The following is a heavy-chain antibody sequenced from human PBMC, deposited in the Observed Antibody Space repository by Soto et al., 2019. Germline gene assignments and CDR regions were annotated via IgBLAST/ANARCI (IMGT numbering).Heavy chain of an antibody. CDR3: ARDPGPETDPGNWFDP. J-gene: IGHJ5*02. CDR1: GFTFSSYA. D-gene: IGHD3-10*01. Sequence: WGSLRLSCAASGFTFSSYAMHWVRQAPGKGLEWVAVISYDGSNKYYADSVKGRFTISRDNSKNTLYLQMNSLRAEDTAVYYCARDPGPETDPGNWFDPWGQGTLVTVSS. V-gene: IGHV3-30-3*01. CDR2: ISYDGSNK.